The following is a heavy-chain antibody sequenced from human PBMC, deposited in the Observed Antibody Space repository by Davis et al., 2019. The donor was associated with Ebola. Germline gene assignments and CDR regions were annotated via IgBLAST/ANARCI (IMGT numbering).Heavy chain of an antibody. Sequence: SLKISCAASGFTFNDYAMHWVRQAPGKGLEWVSGISWNSGLIGYADSVKGRFTISRDNAKNSLHLQMNSLRAEDTALYYCARTTGYCSGGTCYHDAFDIWGQGTMVTVSS. J-gene: IGHJ3*02. CDR2: ISWNSGLI. CDR3: ARTTGYCSGGTCYHDAFDI. D-gene: IGHD2-15*01. CDR1: GFTFNDYA. V-gene: IGHV3-9*01.